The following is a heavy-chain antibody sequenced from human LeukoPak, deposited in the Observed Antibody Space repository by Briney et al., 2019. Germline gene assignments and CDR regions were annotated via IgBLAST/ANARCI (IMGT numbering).Heavy chain of an antibody. CDR1: GGSISSGDYY. CDR3: GRSPGIAAPEYFQH. J-gene: IGHJ1*01. CDR2: IYYSGST. D-gene: IGHD6-13*01. V-gene: IGHV4-30-4*01. Sequence: PSQTLSLTCTVSGGSISSGDYYWSWLRQPPGKGLEWIGYIYYSGSTYYNPSLKSRVTISVDTSKNQFSLKLSSVTAADTAVYYCGRSPGIAAPEYFQHWGQGTLVTVSS.